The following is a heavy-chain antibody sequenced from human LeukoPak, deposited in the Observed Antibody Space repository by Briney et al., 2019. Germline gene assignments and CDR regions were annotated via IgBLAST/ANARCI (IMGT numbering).Heavy chain of an antibody. CDR2: IWYDGSNK. J-gene: IGHJ5*02. Sequence: GGSLRLSCAASGLTFSSYGMHWVRQAPGKGLEWVAVIWYDGSNKYYADSVKGRFTISRDNAKNTVYLQMNSLSAEDTAVYYCASFAWGPKGFDPWGQGTLVTVSS. CDR1: GLTFSSYG. D-gene: IGHD3-16*01. CDR3: ASFAWGPKGFDP. V-gene: IGHV3-33*01.